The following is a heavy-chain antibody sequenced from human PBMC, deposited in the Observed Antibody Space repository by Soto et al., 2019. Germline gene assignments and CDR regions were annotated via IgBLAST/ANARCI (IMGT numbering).Heavy chain of an antibody. Sequence: GGSLRLACAVYGFPLEKYGINWVRQAPGKGLEWVSSISISGDYIYYADSVKGRFTISRDNARNSLYLQMNRMGVDDTALFFFARGTSKWNHQYRGQGT. J-gene: IGHJ4*02. CDR1: GFPLEKYG. V-gene: IGHV3-21*01. CDR2: ISISGDYI. CDR3: ARGTSKWNHQY. D-gene: IGHD1-20*01.